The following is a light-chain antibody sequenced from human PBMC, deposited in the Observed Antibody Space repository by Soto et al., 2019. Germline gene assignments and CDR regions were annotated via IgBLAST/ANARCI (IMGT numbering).Light chain of an antibody. J-gene: IGLJ2*01. Sequence: QSALTQPASVSGSPGQSITISCTGTSSDVGGYDYVSWYQQHPAKAPKLMIYAVSNRPSGVSNRFSGSKSGKTASLTISGLQAEDEADYYCSSSSSSGTPVIFGGGTKLTVL. V-gene: IGLV2-14*03. CDR1: SSDVGGYDY. CDR2: AVS. CDR3: SSSSSSGTPVI.